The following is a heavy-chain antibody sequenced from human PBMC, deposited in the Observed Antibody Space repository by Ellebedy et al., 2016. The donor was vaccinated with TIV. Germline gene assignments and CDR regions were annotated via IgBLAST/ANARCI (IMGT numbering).Heavy chain of an antibody. V-gene: IGHV1-46*01. J-gene: IGHJ4*02. D-gene: IGHD3-16*01. Sequence: ASVKVSCKTSGYTFTSYYIHWVRQAPGLGLEWMGIINPSGGSTSYAEKFQGRITMTRDTSTRTVYMELSILRSEDTAMYSCAREGDLGADYWGQGTLVTVSS. CDR2: INPSGGST. CDR3: AREGDLGADY. CDR1: GYTFTSYY.